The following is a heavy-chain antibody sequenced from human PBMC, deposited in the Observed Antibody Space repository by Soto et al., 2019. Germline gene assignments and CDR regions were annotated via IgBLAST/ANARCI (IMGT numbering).Heavy chain of an antibody. V-gene: IGHV4-39*01. D-gene: IGHD3-10*01. CDR1: GGSISSSSYY. J-gene: IGHJ5*02. Sequence: QLQLQESGPGLVKPSETLSLTCTVSGGSISSSSYYWGWIRQPPGKGLEWIGSIYYSGSTYYNPSLKSRVTISVDTSKNQFSLKLSSVTAADTAVYYCARHCTYYYGSGIENWFDPWGQGTLVTVSS. CDR2: IYYSGST. CDR3: ARHCTYYYGSGIENWFDP.